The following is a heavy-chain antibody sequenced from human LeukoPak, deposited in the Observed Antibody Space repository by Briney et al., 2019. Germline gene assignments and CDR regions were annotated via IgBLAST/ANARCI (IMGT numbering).Heavy chain of an antibody. CDR3: VARGGWARFDY. CDR2: ITDDSKTM. J-gene: IGHJ4*02. V-gene: IGHV3-48*04. Sequence: GVLRLSCVASGFTFDTYSMNWLRQAPGKGLEWTSYITDDSKTMYYADSVKGRFTISRDNAKNALYLQMNSLRGEDTAVYYCVARGGWARFDYWGQGTLVTVSS. CDR1: GFTFDTYS. D-gene: IGHD6-19*01.